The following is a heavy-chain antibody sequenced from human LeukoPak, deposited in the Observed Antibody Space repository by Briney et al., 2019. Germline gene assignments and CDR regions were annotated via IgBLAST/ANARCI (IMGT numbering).Heavy chain of an antibody. D-gene: IGHD2-21*01. Sequence: GRSLRLSCAASGSTFSNYGMHWVRQAAGKGLEWVAFISKDGSKKYYGGSVTGRFITSRDNSRNTVYLQMDSLRPEDTAVYYCAKDKVWSRVIDYWGQGTLDTVAS. CDR1: GSTFSNYG. J-gene: IGHJ4*02. V-gene: IGHV3-30*18. CDR2: ISKDGSKK. CDR3: AKDKVWSRVIDY.